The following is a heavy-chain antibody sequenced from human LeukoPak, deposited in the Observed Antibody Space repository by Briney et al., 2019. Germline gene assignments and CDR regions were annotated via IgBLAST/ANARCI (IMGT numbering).Heavy chain of an antibody. D-gene: IGHD3-10*01. J-gene: IGHJ4*02. CDR2: IYSGGST. V-gene: IGHV3-53*01. Sequence: GGSLRLSCAASGFTVSSNYMSWVRQAPGKGLEWVSVIYSGGSTYSADSVKGRFTISRDNSRNMVYLQMSSLRAEDTAVYYCARTRGSHPSPFDSWGQGTLVTVSS. CDR1: GFTVSSNY. CDR3: ARTRGSHPSPFDS.